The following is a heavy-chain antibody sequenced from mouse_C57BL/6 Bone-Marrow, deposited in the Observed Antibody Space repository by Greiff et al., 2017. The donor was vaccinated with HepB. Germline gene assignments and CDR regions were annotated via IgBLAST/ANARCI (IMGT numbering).Heavy chain of an antibody. D-gene: IGHD1-1*01. CDR2: ISDGGSYT. CDR3: AGGRAYYYGSSPYWFDY. CDR1: GFTFSSYA. J-gene: IGHJ2*01. Sequence: EVQLVESGGGLVKPGGSLKLSCAASGFTFSSYAMSWVRQTPEKRLVVVATISDGGSYTYYPDNVKGRFTISRYNAKNNLYLKMSHLKSEDTAMYYCAGGRAYYYGSSPYWFDYWDQGTTLTVSS. V-gene: IGHV5-4*01.